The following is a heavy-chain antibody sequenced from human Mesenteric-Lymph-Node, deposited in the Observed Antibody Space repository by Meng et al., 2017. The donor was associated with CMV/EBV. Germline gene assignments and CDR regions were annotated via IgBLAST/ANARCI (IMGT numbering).Heavy chain of an antibody. D-gene: IGHD1-26*01. CDR2: ISWNGDTI. CDR3: ARDLVGATGFDY. CDR1: GFTSDDYA. J-gene: IGHJ4*02. V-gene: IGHV3-9*02. Sequence: GGSLRLSCAASGFTSDDYAMHWVRQGPGKGLEWVSGISWNGDTIAYADSVRGRFTISRGNARNSLYLQMNSLRAEDAAVYYCARDLVGATGFDYWGQGTLVTVSS.